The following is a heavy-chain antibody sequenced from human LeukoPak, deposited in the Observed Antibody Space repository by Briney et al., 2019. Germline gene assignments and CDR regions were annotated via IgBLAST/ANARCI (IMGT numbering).Heavy chain of an antibody. D-gene: IGHD6-19*01. V-gene: IGHV3-30*18. CDR1: GFTFSSYG. CDR2: ISYDGSNK. J-gene: IGHJ6*02. Sequence: GGSLRLSCAASGFTFSSYGMHWVRQAPGKGLEWVAVISYDGSNKYYADSVKGRFTISRDNPKNTLYLQMNSLRAEDTAVYYCAKEGAVAGRDYYYYGMDVWGQGTTVTVSS. CDR3: AKEGAVAGRDYYYYGMDV.